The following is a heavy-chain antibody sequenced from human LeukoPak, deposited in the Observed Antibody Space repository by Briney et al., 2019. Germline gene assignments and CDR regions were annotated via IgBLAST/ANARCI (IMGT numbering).Heavy chain of an antibody. CDR1: GFTFSSYA. CDR3: AKAPVTSCRGAYCYPFDS. J-gene: IGHJ4*02. V-gene: IGHV3-23*01. Sequence: GSLRLSCAASGFTFSSYAMSWVRQAPGKGLEWVSAISGGGSTNYAGSVKGRFTISRDNSKNTLYLQMNSLRAEDAAVYFCAKAPVTSCRGAYCYPFDSWGQGTLVTVSS. D-gene: IGHD2-21*01. CDR2: ISGGGST.